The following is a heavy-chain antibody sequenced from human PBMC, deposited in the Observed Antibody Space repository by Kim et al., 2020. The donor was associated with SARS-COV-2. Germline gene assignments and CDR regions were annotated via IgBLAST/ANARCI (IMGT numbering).Heavy chain of an antibody. J-gene: IGHJ5*01. V-gene: IGHV4-4*07. CDR1: GGSIISYY. CDR3: VIEAMTCFGTHTLES. Sequence: ADTLTLTCTASGGSIISYYWNWIRQAAGKGLEWVGRIYNSGSNNNYSYSMIRLTISLDTYKNKFSLKLSTVIAADTSVYDFVIEAMTCFGTHTLESW. CDR2: IYNSGSN. D-gene: IGHD2-15*01.